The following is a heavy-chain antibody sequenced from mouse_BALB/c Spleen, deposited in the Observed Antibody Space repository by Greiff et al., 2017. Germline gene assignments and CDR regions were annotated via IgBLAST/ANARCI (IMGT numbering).Heavy chain of an antibody. CDR3: ARDGPEGAY. V-gene: IGHV5-9-4*01. CDR2: ISSGGSYT. Sequence: VQLKESGGGLVKPGGSLKLSCAASGFTFSSYAMSWVRQSPEKRLEWVAEISSGGSYTYYPDTVTGRFTISRDNAKNTLYLEMSSLRSEDTAMYYCARDGPEGAYWGQGTLVTVSA. J-gene: IGHJ3*01. CDR1: GFTFSSYA.